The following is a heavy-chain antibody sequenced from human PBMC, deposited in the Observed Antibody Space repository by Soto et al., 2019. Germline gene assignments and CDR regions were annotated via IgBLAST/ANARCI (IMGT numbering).Heavy chain of an antibody. V-gene: IGHV4-59*08. CDR1: GGSISSYY. Sequence: QVQLQESGPGLVKPSETLSLTCTVSGGSISSYYWSWIRQPPGKGLEWIGYIYYSGSTNYNPSLKSRVXKSXDXSKNQFSLKLSSVTAADTAVYYCARQGGSGWLGFNYWGQGTLVTVSS. J-gene: IGHJ4*02. D-gene: IGHD6-19*01. CDR2: IYYSGST. CDR3: ARQGGSGWLGFNY.